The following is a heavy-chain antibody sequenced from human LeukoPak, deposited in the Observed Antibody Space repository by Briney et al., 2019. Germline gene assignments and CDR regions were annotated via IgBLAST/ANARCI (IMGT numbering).Heavy chain of an antibody. J-gene: IGHJ3*02. D-gene: IGHD3-22*01. CDR3: ARDTPLYYYDSSGYYPGAFDI. CDR2: IIPIFGTA. Sequence: SVKVSCKASGGTFSSYAISWVRQAPGQGLEWMGGIIPIFGTANYAQKFQGRVTITADESTSTAYMELSSLRSEDTAVYYCARDTPLYYYDSSGYYPGAFDIWGQGTMVTVSS. V-gene: IGHV1-69*13. CDR1: GGTFSSYA.